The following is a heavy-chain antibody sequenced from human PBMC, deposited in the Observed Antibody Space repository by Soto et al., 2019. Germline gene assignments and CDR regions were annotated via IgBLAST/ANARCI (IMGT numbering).Heavy chain of an antibody. V-gene: IGHV3-30*18. CDR3: AKGGRQWLVTSDFNY. CDR1: GFTFSDYA. CDR2: VSHDGRNT. D-gene: IGHD6-19*01. Sequence: VQLVESEGGVVQPGRSLRLSCAASGFTFSDYAMHWLCQAPGKGLEWVAVVSHDGRNTHYADSVKGRFTISRDSSKNTVSLEMTSLRAEDTAVYYCAKGGRQWLVTSDFNYWGQGALVTVSS. J-gene: IGHJ4*02.